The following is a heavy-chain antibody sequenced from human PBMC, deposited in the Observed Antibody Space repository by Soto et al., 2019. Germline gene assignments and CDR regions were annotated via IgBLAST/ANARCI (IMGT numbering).Heavy chain of an antibody. Sequence: QVQLQESGPGLVEPSETLSLTCTVSGGSIRSYSWNWIRQPAGKGLEWIGRVDRTGGTNYIPSLKSRVTMSVDKSKNQFSLNLRFVTAADTAVYFCAKDDSGAADIWGQGTMVTVS. CDR1: GGSIRSYS. CDR3: AKDDSGAADI. V-gene: IGHV4-4*07. CDR2: VDRTGGT. J-gene: IGHJ3*02. D-gene: IGHD3-16*01.